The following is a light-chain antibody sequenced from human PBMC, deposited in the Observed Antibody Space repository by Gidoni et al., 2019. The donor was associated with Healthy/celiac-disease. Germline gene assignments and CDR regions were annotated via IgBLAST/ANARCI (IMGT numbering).Light chain of an antibody. CDR3: QQYNNWPLMYT. V-gene: IGKV3-15*01. CDR2: CAS. CDR1: QSVSSN. Sequence: EIVMTQSPATLSVSPGERATLSCRASQSVSSNLAWYQQNPGQAPRRLLYCASTRATGIPARFSGSGSGTEFTLTISSLQSEDFAVYYCQQYNNWPLMYTFGQGTKLEIK. J-gene: IGKJ2*01.